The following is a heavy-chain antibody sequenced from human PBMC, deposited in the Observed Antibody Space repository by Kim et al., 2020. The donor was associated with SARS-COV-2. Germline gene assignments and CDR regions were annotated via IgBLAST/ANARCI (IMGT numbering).Heavy chain of an antibody. J-gene: IGHJ6*02. CDR3: TITMVRGPLNFYYYGMDV. D-gene: IGHD3-10*01. CDR1: GFTFSDYW. CDR2: IKEDGSEK. V-gene: IGHV3-7*03. Sequence: GGSLRLSCAASGFTFSDYWFSWVRQTPGKGLEWVAEIKEDGSEKYYVDSVKGRCTISRDNAKNTLYVQINSLRAEDTAVYYCTITMVRGPLNFYYYGMDVWGHGTTVTVSS.